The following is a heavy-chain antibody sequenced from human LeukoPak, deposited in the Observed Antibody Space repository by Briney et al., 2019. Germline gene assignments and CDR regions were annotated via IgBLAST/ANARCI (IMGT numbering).Heavy chain of an antibody. CDR1: GFTFSSYA. D-gene: IGHD3-3*01. J-gene: IGHJ3*02. V-gene: IGHV3-30*02. CDR3: AKDYHDFWSGYFI. CDR2: IRYDGSNK. Sequence: GGSLRLSCAASGFTFSSYAMSWVRQGPGKGLEWVAFIRYDGSNKYYADSVKGRFTISRDNSKNTLYLQMNSLRAEDTAVYYCAKDYHDFWSGYFIWGQGTMVTVSS.